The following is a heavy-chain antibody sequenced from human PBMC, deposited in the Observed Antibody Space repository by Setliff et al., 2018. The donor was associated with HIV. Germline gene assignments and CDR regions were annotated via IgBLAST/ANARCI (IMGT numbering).Heavy chain of an antibody. CDR3: ARIPNHSSGFDY. V-gene: IGHV1-69*05. CDR1: GYTFTGYY. Sequence: GASVKVSCKASGYTFTGYYLHWVRQAPGQGLEWMGGIIPIFGTAKYAQKFQGRVTITTDESTTTAYMELSSLRSEDTAVYYCARIPNHSSGFDYWGQGTLVTVSS. CDR2: IIPIFGTA. J-gene: IGHJ4*02. D-gene: IGHD3-22*01.